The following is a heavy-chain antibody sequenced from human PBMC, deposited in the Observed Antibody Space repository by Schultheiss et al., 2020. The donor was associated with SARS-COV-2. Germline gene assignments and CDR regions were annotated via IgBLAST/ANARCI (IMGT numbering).Heavy chain of an antibody. Sequence: GGSLRLSCAASGFTFSSYEMNWVRQAPGKGLEWVSYISSSGSTIYYADSVKGRFTIARDNAKNSLYLQMNSLRAEDTAVYYCARDATPPYSSSSPWFDPWGQGTLVTVSS. CDR2: ISSSGSTI. CDR3: ARDATPPYSSSSPWFDP. D-gene: IGHD6-13*01. J-gene: IGHJ5*02. CDR1: GFTFSSYE. V-gene: IGHV3-48*03.